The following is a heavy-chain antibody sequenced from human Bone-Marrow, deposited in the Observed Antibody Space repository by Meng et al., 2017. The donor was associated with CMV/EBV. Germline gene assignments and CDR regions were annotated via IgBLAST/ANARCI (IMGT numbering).Heavy chain of an antibody. CDR1: GGTFSSYA. D-gene: IGHD2-2*01. Sequence: ASVKVSCKASGGTFSSYAISWVRQAPGQGLEWMGWINPNSGGTNYAQKFQGRVTMTRDTSISTAYMELSRLRSDDTAVYYCARRQYQLVGLAAFDIWGQGTMVTVSS. CDR2: INPNSGGT. J-gene: IGHJ3*02. CDR3: ARRQYQLVGLAAFDI. V-gene: IGHV1-2*02.